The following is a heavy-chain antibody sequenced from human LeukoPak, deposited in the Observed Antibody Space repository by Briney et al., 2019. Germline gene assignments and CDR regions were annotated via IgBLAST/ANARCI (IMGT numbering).Heavy chain of an antibody. Sequence: ASVKVSCKASGCTFTSYYMHWVRQAPGQGLEWMGIINPSGGSTSYAQKFQGRVTMTRDMSTSTVYMELSSLRSEDTAVYYCAGKRVYAFDIWGQGTMVTVSS. CDR1: GCTFTSYY. J-gene: IGHJ3*02. D-gene: IGHD1-1*01. CDR2: INPSGGST. CDR3: AGKRVYAFDI. V-gene: IGHV1-46*01.